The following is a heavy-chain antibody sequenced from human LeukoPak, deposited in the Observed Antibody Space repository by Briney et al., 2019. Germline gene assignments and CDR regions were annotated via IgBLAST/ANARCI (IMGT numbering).Heavy chain of an antibody. Sequence: GGSLRLSCTASGFTFSSYSINWVRQAPGKGLEWVSYISSGSGTIYYADSVKGRFTTSRDNAKNSLYLQMNGLNAEDTAVYCCARDRRSMDYWGQGTLVTVSS. D-gene: IGHD2-21*01. V-gene: IGHV3-48*01. CDR3: ARDRRSMDY. CDR1: GFTFSSYS. J-gene: IGHJ4*02. CDR2: ISSGSGTI.